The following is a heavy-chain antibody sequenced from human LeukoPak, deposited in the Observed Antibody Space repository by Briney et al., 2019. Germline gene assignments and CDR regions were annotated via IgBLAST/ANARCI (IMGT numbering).Heavy chain of an antibody. CDR2: ISGSGGST. CDR3: AIWRDGYSTYNFDY. CDR1: GFTFSRYA. J-gene: IGHJ4*02. D-gene: IGHD5-24*01. Sequence: PGGSLGLSCAASGFTFSRYAMSWVRQAPGKGLGWVSSISGSGGSTYYADSVKGRFTISRDNSKNTLYLQMNSLRAEDTAVYSCAIWRDGYSTYNFDYWAQGTLVTVSS. V-gene: IGHV3-23*01.